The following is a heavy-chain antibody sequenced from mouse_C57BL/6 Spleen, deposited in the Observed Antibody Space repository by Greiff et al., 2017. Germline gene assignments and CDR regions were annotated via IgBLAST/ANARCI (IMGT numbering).Heavy chain of an antibody. V-gene: IGHV5-17*03. CDR1: GFTFSDYG. Sequence: EVQLLQSGGGLVKPGGSLKLSCAASGFTFSDYGMHWVRQAPEKGLEWVAYISGGSSTIYYADTVKGRFTISRDNAKNTLYLQMSSLKSEDTAMYYCARGAYCRNYFDYWGQGTTLTVSS. J-gene: IGHJ2*01. CDR3: ARGAYCRNYFDY. D-gene: IGHD2-10*01. CDR2: ISGGSSTI.